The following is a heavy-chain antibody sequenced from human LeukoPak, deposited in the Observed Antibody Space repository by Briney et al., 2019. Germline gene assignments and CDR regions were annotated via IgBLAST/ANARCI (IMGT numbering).Heavy chain of an antibody. Sequence: GESLKISCKGSGYSFTSYWIGWVRQMPGKGLEWMGIIYPGDSDTRYSPSFQGQVTISADKSISTAYLQWSSLKASDTAMYYCAGRWVVGATRSYYFDYWGQGTLVTVSS. D-gene: IGHD1-26*01. V-gene: IGHV5-51*01. CDR2: IYPGDSDT. J-gene: IGHJ4*02. CDR1: GYSFTSYW. CDR3: AGRWVVGATRSYYFDY.